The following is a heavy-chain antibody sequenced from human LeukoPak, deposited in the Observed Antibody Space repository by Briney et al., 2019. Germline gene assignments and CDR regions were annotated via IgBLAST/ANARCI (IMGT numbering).Heavy chain of an antibody. D-gene: IGHD3-10*01. Sequence: SETLSLTCTVSGGSISGHYWSWVRQPPGKGLEWIGYIYYSGSTNYSPSLKSRVTISVDASKNQFSLKLSSVTAADTAVYYCARTYYYGSGSFDIWGQGTLVTVSS. V-gene: IGHV4-59*08. CDR2: IYYSGST. CDR3: ARTYYYGSGSFDI. J-gene: IGHJ3*02. CDR1: GGSISGHY.